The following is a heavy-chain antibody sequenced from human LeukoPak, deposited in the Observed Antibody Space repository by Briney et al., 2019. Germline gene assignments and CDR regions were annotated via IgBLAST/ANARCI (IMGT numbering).Heavy chain of an antibody. CDR3: ARDANSFGFRDAFDI. Sequence: PGGSLRLSCAASGFTFSSYSMNWVRQAPGKGLEWVSSISSSSSYIYYANSVKGRFTISRDNAQNSVFLQMNSLRAEDTAVYYCARDANSFGFRDAFDIWGQGTMVSVSS. V-gene: IGHV3-21*01. J-gene: IGHJ3*02. CDR1: GFTFSSYS. CDR2: ISSSSSYI. D-gene: IGHD5-18*01.